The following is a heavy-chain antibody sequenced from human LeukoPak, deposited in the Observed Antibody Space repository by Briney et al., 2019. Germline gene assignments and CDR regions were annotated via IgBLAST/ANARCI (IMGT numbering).Heavy chain of an antibody. CDR3: AREAPRIVVVVAATQYYGMDV. V-gene: IGHV1-18*04. Sequence: ASVKVSCKASGYTFTSYHMHWVRQAPGQGLEWMGWISAYNGNTNYAQKLQGRVTMTTDTSTSTAYMELRSLRSDDTAVYYCAREAPRIVVVVAATQYYGMDVWGQGTTVTVSS. CDR2: ISAYNGNT. CDR1: GYTFTSYH. J-gene: IGHJ6*02. D-gene: IGHD2-15*01.